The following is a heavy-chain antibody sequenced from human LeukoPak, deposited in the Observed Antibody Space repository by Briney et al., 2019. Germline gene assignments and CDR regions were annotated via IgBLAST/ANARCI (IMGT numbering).Heavy chain of an antibody. CDR2: IYTSGST. J-gene: IGHJ4*02. V-gene: IGHV4-61*02. CDR3: ASYYYDSSGYYYY. CDR1: GGSISSGSYY. Sequence: SETLSLTCTVSGGSISSGSYYWSWIRQPAGKGLEWIGRIYTSGSTNYNPSLKSRVTISVDTSKNQFSLKLSSVTAADTAVYDCASYYYDSSGYYYYWGQGTLVTVSS. D-gene: IGHD3-22*01.